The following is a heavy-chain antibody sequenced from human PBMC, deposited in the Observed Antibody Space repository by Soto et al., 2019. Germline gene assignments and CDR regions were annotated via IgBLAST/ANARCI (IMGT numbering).Heavy chain of an antibody. J-gene: IGHJ4*02. CDR2: INHSGST. CDR1: GGSFSGYY. CDR3: ARRELQGPIAD. D-gene: IGHD1-26*01. Sequence: PSETLSLTCAVFGGSFSGYYWSWIRQPPGKGLEWIGEINHSGSTNYNPSLKSRVTMSVDTSKNQFSLKLTSVTAVDTAVYYCARRELQGPIADWGQGTLVPVSS. V-gene: IGHV4-34*01.